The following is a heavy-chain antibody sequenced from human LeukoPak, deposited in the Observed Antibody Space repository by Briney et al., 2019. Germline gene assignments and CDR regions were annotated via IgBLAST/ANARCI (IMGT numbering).Heavy chain of an antibody. CDR1: GFTFRSYW. CDR3: ARDSGGYFYFDL. Sequence: PGGSLRLSCAASGFTFRSYWMSWVRQAPGKGLEWVANIKQDGSEKYYVDSVKGRFTISRDNAKNTLYLQMNSLRAEDTAVYYCARDSGGYFYFDLWGRGTLVTVSS. V-gene: IGHV3-7*01. J-gene: IGHJ2*01. D-gene: IGHD3-22*01. CDR2: IKQDGSEK.